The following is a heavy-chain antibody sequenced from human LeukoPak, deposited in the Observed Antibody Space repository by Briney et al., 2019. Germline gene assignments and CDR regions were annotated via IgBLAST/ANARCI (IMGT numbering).Heavy chain of an antibody. D-gene: IGHD4-17*01. CDR1: GYTLTELS. Sequence: ASVKVSCKVSGYTLTELSMHWVRQAPGKGLEWMGGFDPEGGETIYAQKFQGRVTMTEDTSTDTAYMELSSLRSEDTAVYYCAISDYGDRYWYFDLWGRGTLVTVSS. CDR3: AISDYGDRYWYFDL. CDR2: FDPEGGET. V-gene: IGHV1-24*01. J-gene: IGHJ2*01.